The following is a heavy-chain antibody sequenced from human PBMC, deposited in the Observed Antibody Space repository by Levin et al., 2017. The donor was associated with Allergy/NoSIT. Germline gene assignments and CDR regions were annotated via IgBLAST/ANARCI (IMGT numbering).Heavy chain of an antibody. CDR1: GFSFSGYA. Sequence: PGGSLRLSCSGSGFSFSGYAMSWVRQAPGKGLEWVSSMSASGRTTYYADSVRGRFTISRDNSKNTVSLQMNTLRAEDTALYYCAKEERSLHFDYWGQGTLVTVSS. CDR2: MSASGRTT. V-gene: IGHV3-23*01. D-gene: IGHD5/OR15-5a*01. CDR3: AKEERSLHFDY. J-gene: IGHJ4*02.